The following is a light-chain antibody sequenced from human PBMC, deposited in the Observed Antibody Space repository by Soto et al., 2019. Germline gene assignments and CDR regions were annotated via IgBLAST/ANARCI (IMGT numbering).Light chain of an antibody. CDR2: LGS. CDR3: MQALQTPLT. CDR1: QSLLHSNGYNY. V-gene: IGKV2-28*01. J-gene: IGKJ4*01. Sequence: TVMPQSPLSLPVTPGEPASISCRSSQSLLHSNGYNYLDWYLQKPGQSQQLLIYLGSNRASGVPDRFSGSGSGTDFTLKIRRVEAEDVGVYYCMQALQTPLTVGGGTKLDIK.